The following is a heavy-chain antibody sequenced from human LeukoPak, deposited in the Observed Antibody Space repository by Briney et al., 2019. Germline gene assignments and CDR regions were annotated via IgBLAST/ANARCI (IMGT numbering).Heavy chain of an antibody. CDR2: ISSSSSYI. D-gene: IGHD3-10*01. J-gene: IGHJ5*02. V-gene: IGHV3-21*01. Sequence: GGSLRLSCAAFGFTFSSYSMNWVRQAPGKGLEWVSSISSSSSYIYYADSVKGRFTISRDNAKNSLYLQMNSLRAEDTAVYYCARVRMVRGVPNWFDPWGQGTLVTVSS. CDR1: GFTFSSYS. CDR3: ARVRMVRGVPNWFDP.